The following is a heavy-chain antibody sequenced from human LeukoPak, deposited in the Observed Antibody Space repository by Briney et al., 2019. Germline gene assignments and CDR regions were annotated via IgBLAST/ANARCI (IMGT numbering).Heavy chain of an antibody. D-gene: IGHD3-10*01. V-gene: IGHV4-59*01. CDR3: AREGVIFDY. Sequence: SETLSLTCTVSGGSISSYYWSWIRQPPGMGLEWIGYIYYSGSTNYNPSLKSRVTISVDTSKNQFSLKLSSVTAADTAVYYCAREGVIFDYWGQGTLVTVSS. CDR1: GGSISSYY. CDR2: IYYSGST. J-gene: IGHJ4*02.